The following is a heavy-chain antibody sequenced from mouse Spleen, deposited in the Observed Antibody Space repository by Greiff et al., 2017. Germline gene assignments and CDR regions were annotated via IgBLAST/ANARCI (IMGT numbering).Heavy chain of an antibody. CDR1: GYSFTGYF. Sequence: EVQLQQSGPELVKPGDSVKISCKASGYSFTGYFMNWVMQSHGKSLEWIGRINPYNGDTFYNQKFKGKATLTVDKSSSTAHMELRSLTSEDSAVYYCARGGAYDGLDYWGQGTTLTVSS. D-gene: IGHD2-3*01. J-gene: IGHJ2*01. V-gene: IGHV1-20*01. CDR3: ARGGAYDGLDY. CDR2: INPYNGDT.